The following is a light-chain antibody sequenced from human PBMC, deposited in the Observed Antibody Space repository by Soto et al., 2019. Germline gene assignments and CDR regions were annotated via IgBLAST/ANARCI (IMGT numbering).Light chain of an antibody. CDR3: QQYGTSEII. CDR1: QSLTNSF. Sequence: EFVLTQSPGTLSLSPVERATLSCMASQSLTNSFIAWYQQKPGQAPRLLIYDTSSRASGIPDRFSGSGSGTDFTLTISRLETEDFAVFYCQQYGTSEIIFGQGTRLEIK. V-gene: IGKV3-20*01. CDR2: DTS. J-gene: IGKJ5*01.